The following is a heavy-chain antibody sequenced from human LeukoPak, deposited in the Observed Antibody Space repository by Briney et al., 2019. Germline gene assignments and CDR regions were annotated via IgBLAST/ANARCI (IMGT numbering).Heavy chain of an antibody. V-gene: IGHV3-11*01. CDR2: VSNGGSSSR. D-gene: IGHD3-10*01. CDR3: ASEKSNMVHDC. J-gene: IGHJ4*02. CDR1: GFTLSDYY. Sequence: GGSLRLSCAASGFTLSDYYMTWIRPAPGKGLEWVSYVSNGGSSSRLYTDSAKGRYTVFRDYAKNSLYLQMNRLRADDTGVFYCASEKSNMVHDCWGQGTLVTVSS.